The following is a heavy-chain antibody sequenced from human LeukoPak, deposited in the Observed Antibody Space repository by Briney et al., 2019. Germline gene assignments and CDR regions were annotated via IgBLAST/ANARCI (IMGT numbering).Heavy chain of an antibody. Sequence: GGSLRLSCAAFGFTFSNFAMHWVRQAPGKGLEWVATISYDGINKYYADSVKGRFTISRDNSKNTLYLQMNSLRAGDTAIYYCARDYSSAWYNYFDSWGQGTLVTVSS. J-gene: IGHJ4*02. CDR3: ARDYSSAWYNYFDS. CDR2: ISYDGINK. CDR1: GFTFSNFA. V-gene: IGHV3-30*14. D-gene: IGHD6-19*01.